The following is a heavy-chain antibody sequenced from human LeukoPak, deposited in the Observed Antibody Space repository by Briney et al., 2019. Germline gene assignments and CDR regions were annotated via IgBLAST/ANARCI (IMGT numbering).Heavy chain of an antibody. Sequence: GGPLRLSCAASGFTFSSYAMSWVRQAPGKGLEWVSAISGSGGSTYYADSVKGRFTISRDNSKNTLYLQMNSLRAEDTAVYYCAKGPSGFGWYKEGYYFDYWGQGTLVTVSS. D-gene: IGHD6-19*01. J-gene: IGHJ4*02. CDR3: AKGPSGFGWYKEGYYFDY. V-gene: IGHV3-23*01. CDR2: ISGSGGST. CDR1: GFTFSSYA.